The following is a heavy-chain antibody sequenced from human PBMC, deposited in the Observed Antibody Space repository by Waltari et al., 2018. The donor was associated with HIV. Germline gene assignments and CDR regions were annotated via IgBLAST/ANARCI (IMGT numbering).Heavy chain of an antibody. J-gene: IGHJ6*02. CDR2: IFSNDEK. V-gene: IGHV2-26*01. CDR3: ARLAGSGYPYYYYYGMDV. D-gene: IGHD3-3*01. Sequence: QVTLKESGPVLVKPTETLTLPCTVSGFSLSNARMGVSWIRQPPGKALEWLAHIFSNDEKSYSTSLKSRLTISKDTSKSQVVLTMTNMDPVDTATYYCARLAGSGYPYYYYYGMDVWGQGTTVTVSS. CDR1: GFSLSNARMG.